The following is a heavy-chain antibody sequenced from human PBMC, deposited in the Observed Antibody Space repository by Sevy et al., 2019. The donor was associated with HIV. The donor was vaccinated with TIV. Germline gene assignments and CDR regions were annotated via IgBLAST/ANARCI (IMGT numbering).Heavy chain of an antibody. Sequence: GGSLRLSCAASGFTFDDYAMHWVRQAPGKGLEWVSGISWNSGSIGYADSVKGRFTISRDNAKNSLYLQMNSLRAEDMALYYCAKDSSSGGRGAFDIWGQWTMVTVSS. CDR1: GFTFDDYA. V-gene: IGHV3-9*03. CDR2: ISWNSGSI. J-gene: IGHJ3*02. D-gene: IGHD6-13*01. CDR3: AKDSSSGGRGAFDI.